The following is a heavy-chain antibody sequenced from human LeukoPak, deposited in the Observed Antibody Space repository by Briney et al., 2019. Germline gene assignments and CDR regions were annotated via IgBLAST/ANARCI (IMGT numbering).Heavy chain of an antibody. V-gene: IGHV4-39*07. CDR2: INHSGST. CDR1: GDSISNDKYY. D-gene: IGHD3-3*01. Sequence: PSETLSLTCTVSGDSISNDKYYWSWIRQPPGKGLEWIGEINHSGSTNYNPSLKSRVTISVDTSKNQFSLKLSSVTAADTAVYYCASSITIFGVVIIQSRAFDIWGQGTMVTVSS. J-gene: IGHJ3*02. CDR3: ASSITIFGVVIIQSRAFDI.